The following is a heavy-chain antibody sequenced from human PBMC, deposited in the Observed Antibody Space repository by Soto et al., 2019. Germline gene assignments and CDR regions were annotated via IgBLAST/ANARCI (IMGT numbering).Heavy chain of an antibody. CDR1: GGSLSDYF. J-gene: IGHJ4*02. CDR2: INHLGSI. V-gene: IGHV4-34*01. CDR3: ARHPSYSYDSDY. D-gene: IGHD5-18*01. Sequence: SETLSLTCVVSGGSLSDYFWSWIRQPPGMALEWIGEINHLGSINYNPSLKSRVTMSVDTSKNQFSLKLSSVTAADTAVYYCARHPSYSYDSDYWGQGTLVTVSS.